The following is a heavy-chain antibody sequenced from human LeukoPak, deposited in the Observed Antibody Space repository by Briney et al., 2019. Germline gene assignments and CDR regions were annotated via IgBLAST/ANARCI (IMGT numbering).Heavy chain of an antibody. V-gene: IGHV4-61*02. J-gene: IGHJ5*02. CDR3: AREFRIRLGP. CDR1: GGSISSGSYY. D-gene: IGHD2-21*01. Sequence: SETLSLTCTVSGGSISSGSYYWSWIRQPAGKGLEWIGRINISGSTNYNLSLKSRATISVDTSKNQFSLKLSSVTAADTAVYYCAREFRIRLGPWGQGTLVTVSS. CDR2: INISGST.